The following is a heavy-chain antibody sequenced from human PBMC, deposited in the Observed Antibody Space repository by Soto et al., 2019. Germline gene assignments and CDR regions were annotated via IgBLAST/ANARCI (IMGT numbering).Heavy chain of an antibody. CDR3: ARGPSSGGDWLGYYYGMDV. V-gene: IGHV1-69*13. J-gene: IGHJ6*02. D-gene: IGHD2-21*02. CDR1: GGSFSSYA. Sequence: ASVKVSCKASGGSFSSYAISWLRQAPGQGLEWMGGIIPIFGTSNYAQKFQGRVTITADESTSTGYMEMSSLTFEDTAVYYCARGPSSGGDWLGYYYGMDVWGQGTTVTVSS. CDR2: IIPIFGTS.